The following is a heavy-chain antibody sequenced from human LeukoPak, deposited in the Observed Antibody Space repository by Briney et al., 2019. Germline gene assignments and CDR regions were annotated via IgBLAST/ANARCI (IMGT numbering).Heavy chain of an antibody. D-gene: IGHD4-23*01. CDR2: IYYSGST. V-gene: IGHV4-59*01. J-gene: IGHJ4*02. CDR3: ATAADYGGNSH. Sequence: PSETLSLTCTVSGVSITSYYWSWIRQPPGKGLEWIGYIYYSGSTNYNPSLKSRVTISVDTSKNQFSLKLSSVTAADTAVYYCATAADYGGNSHWGQGTLVTVSS. CDR1: GVSITSYY.